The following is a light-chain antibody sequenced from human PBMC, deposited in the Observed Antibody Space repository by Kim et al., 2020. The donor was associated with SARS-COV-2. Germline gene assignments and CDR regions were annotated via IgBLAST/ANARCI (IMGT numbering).Light chain of an antibody. CDR1: HTIRSN. CDR3: QQYNNWPPVT. V-gene: IGKV3-15*01. Sequence: PGEGATLICSACHTIRSNLAWYQQKPGESPPLRIYSASTRSTGVPARFSGGGSGTEFSLTISSLQAEDSAVYYCQQYNNWPPVTFGGGTKVDIK. J-gene: IGKJ4*01. CDR2: SAS.